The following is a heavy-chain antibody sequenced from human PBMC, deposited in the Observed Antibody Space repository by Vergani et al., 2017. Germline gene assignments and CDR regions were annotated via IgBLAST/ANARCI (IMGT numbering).Heavy chain of an antibody. CDR3: ARGTTYYDFWSGYYPSDAFDI. J-gene: IGHJ3*02. CDR2: IKQDGSEK. D-gene: IGHD3-3*01. Sequence: EVQLVESGGGLVQPGGSLRLSCAASGFPFSSYWMSWVRQAPGKGLEWVANIKQDGSEKYYVDSVKGRFTISRDNAKNSLYLQMNSLRAEDTAVYYCARGTTYYDFWSGYYPSDAFDIWGQGTMVTVSS. CDR1: GFPFSSYW. V-gene: IGHV3-7*01.